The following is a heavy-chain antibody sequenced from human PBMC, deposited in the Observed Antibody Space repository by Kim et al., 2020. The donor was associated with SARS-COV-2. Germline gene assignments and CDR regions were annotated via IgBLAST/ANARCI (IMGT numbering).Heavy chain of an antibody. CDR2: INHSGST. Sequence: SETLSLTCVVYGGSFSGYSWSWIRQPPGKGLEWIGEINHSGSTNYNPSLKSRVTISVDTSKNQFSLKLSSVTAADTAVYYCARGGWVTGYSYGYVGDYWG. J-gene: IGHJ4*01. CDR1: GGSFSGYS. V-gene: IGHV4-34*01. CDR3: ARGGWVTGYSYGYVGDY. D-gene: IGHD5-18*01.